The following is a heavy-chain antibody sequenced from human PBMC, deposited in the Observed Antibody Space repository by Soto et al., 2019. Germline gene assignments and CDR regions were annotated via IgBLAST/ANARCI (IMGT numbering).Heavy chain of an antibody. Sequence: EVQLLESGGDLGQPGGSLRLSCAASGFTFNYYAMAWVRQAPGKGLEWVSAVTGSGGDTFHADSVKGRFTISRDNTKNPLFLQMTGLRAEDTAVYYCVKGSASSRPYYFDFWGQGTLVTVSS. D-gene: IGHD2-2*01. CDR3: VKGSASSRPYYFDF. CDR2: VTGSGGDT. CDR1: GFTFNYYA. J-gene: IGHJ4*02. V-gene: IGHV3-23*01.